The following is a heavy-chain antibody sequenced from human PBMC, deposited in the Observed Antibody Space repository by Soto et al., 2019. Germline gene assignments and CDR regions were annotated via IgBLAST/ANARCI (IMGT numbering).Heavy chain of an antibody. J-gene: IGHJ5*02. D-gene: IGHD2-2*01. V-gene: IGHV1-69*13. CDR1: GGTFSSYA. CDR3: AVVVVPAALSPWVWFDP. Sequence: GASVKVSCKASGGTFSSYAISWVRQAPGQGLEWMGGIIPIFGTANYAQKFQGRVTITAGESTSTAYMELSSLRSEDTAVYYCAVVVVPAALSPWVWFDPWGQGTLVTVSS. CDR2: IIPIFGTA.